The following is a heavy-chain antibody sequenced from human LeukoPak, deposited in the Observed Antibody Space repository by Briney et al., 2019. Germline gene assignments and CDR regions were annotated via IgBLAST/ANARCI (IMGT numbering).Heavy chain of an antibody. CDR1: GVSISSSSYY. D-gene: IGHD6-6*01. CDR3: ARIPWEYSSSSDPDY. V-gene: IGHV4-39*01. J-gene: IGHJ4*02. CDR2: IYYSEST. Sequence: SKPLTLTCTVSGVSISSSSYYWVWLRQPPGQGLEWIVSIYYSESTYDSPYLRFRVSIYVATSKIQFSLKRSSVTAADTAVYSCARIPWEYSSSSDPDYWGQGTLVTVSS.